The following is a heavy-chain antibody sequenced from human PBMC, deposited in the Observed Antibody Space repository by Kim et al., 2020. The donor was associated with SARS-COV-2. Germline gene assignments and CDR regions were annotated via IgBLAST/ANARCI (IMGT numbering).Heavy chain of an antibody. D-gene: IGHD3-10*01. Sequence: SETLFLTCTISDASISNYYLSWIRQPPGKGLEWIGYLYDTGSADYSPSFKSRVTISVDKSKNQFSLKVTSVTAADTAVYYCARTDGSGRFSSAMDVWGQG. CDR1: DASISNYY. CDR3: ARTDGSGRFSSAMDV. CDR2: LYDTGSA. J-gene: IGHJ6*02. V-gene: IGHV4-59*01.